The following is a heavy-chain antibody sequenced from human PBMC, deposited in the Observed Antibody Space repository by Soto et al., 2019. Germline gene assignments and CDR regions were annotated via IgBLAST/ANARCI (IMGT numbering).Heavy chain of an antibody. CDR1: GYTFTGYY. J-gene: IGHJ4*02. CDR2: INPNSGGT. D-gene: IGHD2-2*01. Sequence: QVQLVQSGAEVKKPGASVKVSCKASGYTFTGYYMHWVRQAPGQGLEWMGWINPNSGGTNYAQKFQSWVTMTRDTSIRTAYMELSRRRSDDTAVYYCASAGCGSTSCASPLTTTAFDYWGQGTLVTVSS. V-gene: IGHV1-2*04. CDR3: ASAGCGSTSCASPLTTTAFDY.